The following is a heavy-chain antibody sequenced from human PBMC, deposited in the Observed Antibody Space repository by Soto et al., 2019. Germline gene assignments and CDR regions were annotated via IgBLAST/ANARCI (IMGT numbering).Heavy chain of an antibody. CDR2: IYYSVCT. D-gene: IGHD1-26*01. J-gene: IGHJ6*02. CDR1: GGSISSYY. Sequence: SETLSLTCIVSGGSISSYYWSWIRQPPGKGLEWIGYIYYSVCTQYNPSLNSRVTRSVDTSKNQTYLKLSSVTAADTAVYACARSGLGATHYDCVLDVCGQGTRVIVAS. CDR3: ARSGLGATHYDCVLDV. V-gene: IGHV4-59*01.